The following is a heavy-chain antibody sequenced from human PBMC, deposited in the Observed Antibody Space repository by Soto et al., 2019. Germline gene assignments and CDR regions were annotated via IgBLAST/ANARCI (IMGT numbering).Heavy chain of an antibody. J-gene: IGHJ6*02. V-gene: IGHV3-73*02. Sequence: EVQLVESGGGLVQPGGSLKLSCAASGFTFSGSAMHWVRQASGKGLEWVGRIRSKANSYATAYAASVKGRFTISRDDSKNTAYLQMNSRKTEDTAVYYCTSGLEAAIPYDYYYGMDVWGQGTTVTVS. CDR1: GFTFSGSA. CDR2: IRSKANSYAT. CDR3: TSGLEAAIPYDYYYGMDV. D-gene: IGHD6-25*01.